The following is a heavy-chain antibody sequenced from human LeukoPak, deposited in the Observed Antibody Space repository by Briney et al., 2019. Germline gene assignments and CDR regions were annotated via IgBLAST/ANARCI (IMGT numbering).Heavy chain of an antibody. Sequence: EPGGSLRLSCAASGFTFSSYDMSWVREAPGKGLEWVSAISGSGGSTYYADSVKGRFTIHRDNSKNTVYQQMNSLRAEDTAVYYCAKDSRVYDFWSGYSAPGWFDPWGQGTLVTVSS. J-gene: IGHJ5*02. V-gene: IGHV3-23*01. CDR2: ISGSGGST. CDR3: AKDSRVYDFWSGYSAPGWFDP. D-gene: IGHD3-3*01. CDR1: GFTFSSYD.